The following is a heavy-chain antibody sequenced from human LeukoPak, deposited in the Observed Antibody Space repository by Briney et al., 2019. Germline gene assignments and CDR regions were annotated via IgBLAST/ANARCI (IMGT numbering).Heavy chain of an antibody. D-gene: IGHD3-9*01. Sequence: SETLFLTCTVSGGSISSSSYYWGWIRQPPGKGLEWIGSIYYSGSTYYNPSLKSRVTISVDTSKNQFSLKLSSVTAADTAVYYCARRPITILGIEGGGFDYWGQGTLVTVSS. V-gene: IGHV4-39*01. CDR3: ARRPITILGIEGGGFDY. CDR2: IYYSGST. CDR1: GGSISSSSYY. J-gene: IGHJ4*02.